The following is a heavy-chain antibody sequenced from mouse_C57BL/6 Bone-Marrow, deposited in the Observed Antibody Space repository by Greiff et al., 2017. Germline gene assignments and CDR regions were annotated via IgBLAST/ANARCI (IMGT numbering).Heavy chain of an antibody. CDR2: ISSGGSYT. D-gene: IGHD2-5*01. V-gene: IGHV5-6*01. Sequence: EVKLMESGGDLVKPGGSLKLSCAASGFTFSSYGMSWVRQTPDKRLEWVATISSGGSYTYYPDRVKGRFTISRDKAKNTLYLQMSSLKSEDTAMYYWARQRGAYYSSDDYYAMDYWGQGTSVTVSS. CDR1: GFTFSSYG. J-gene: IGHJ4*01. CDR3: ARQRGAYYSSDDYYAMDY.